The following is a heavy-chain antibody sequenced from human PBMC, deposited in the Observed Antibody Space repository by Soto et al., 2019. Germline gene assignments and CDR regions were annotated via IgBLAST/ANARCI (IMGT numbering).Heavy chain of an antibody. CDR1: GYTFTSYG. J-gene: IGHJ6*02. CDR2: ISAYNGNT. V-gene: IGHV1-18*04. CDR3: ARIKCSGGSCSYYYGMDV. Sequence: QVQLVQSGAEVKKPGASVKVSCKASGYTFTSYGISWVRQAPGQGLEWMGWISAYNGNTNYAQKLQGRVNMTTDTSTSTAYMELRSLRSDDTAVYYCARIKCSGGSCSYYYGMDVWRQGTTVTVSS. D-gene: IGHD2-15*01.